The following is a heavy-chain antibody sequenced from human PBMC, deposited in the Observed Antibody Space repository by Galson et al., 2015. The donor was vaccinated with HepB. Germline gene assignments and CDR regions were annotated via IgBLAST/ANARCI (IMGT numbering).Heavy chain of an antibody. CDR2: IWYDGNKE. CDR3: ARDSYGFDY. Sequence: SLRLSCAASRFSFGDYSMHWVRQAPGKGLEWVAVIWYDGNKEDYTDSVKGRFTISRDNSNNTLYLQMNSLRAEDTAVYYCARDSYGFDYWGQGTVVTVSS. V-gene: IGHV3-33*01. J-gene: IGHJ4*02. CDR1: RFSFGDYS. D-gene: IGHD3-10*01.